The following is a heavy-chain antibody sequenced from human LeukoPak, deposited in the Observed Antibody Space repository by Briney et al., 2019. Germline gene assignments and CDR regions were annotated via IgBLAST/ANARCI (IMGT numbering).Heavy chain of an antibody. CDR1: GGSVSNSLYY. Sequence: SETLSLTCTVSGGSVSNSLYYWSWIRQPPGKGLEWIGYIYYSGSTNCNPSLKSRVTISIDTSRNQFSLRLNSMTAADTAIYYCARVLRAASWRSYDYWGQGSLVTVSS. CDR3: ARVLRAASWRSYDY. D-gene: IGHD5-18*01. CDR2: IYYSGST. J-gene: IGHJ4*02. V-gene: IGHV4-61*01.